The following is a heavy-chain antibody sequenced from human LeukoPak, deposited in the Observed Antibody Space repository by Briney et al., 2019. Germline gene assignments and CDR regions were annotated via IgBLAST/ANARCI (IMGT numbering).Heavy chain of an antibody. CDR1: GGSFSGYY. Sequence: PSETLSLTCAVYGGSFSGYYWSWIRQPPGKGLEWIGEINHSGSPNYNPSLKSRVTISIDTSKNQFSLKLSPVTAAVTAVYYCARDLSDYYGSGSYRPIDAFDIWGQGTMVTVSS. D-gene: IGHD3-10*01. J-gene: IGHJ3*02. V-gene: IGHV4-34*01. CDR3: ARDLSDYYGSGSYRPIDAFDI. CDR2: INHSGSP.